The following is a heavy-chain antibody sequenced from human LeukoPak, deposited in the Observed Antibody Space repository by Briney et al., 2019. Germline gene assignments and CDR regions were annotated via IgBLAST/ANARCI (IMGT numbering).Heavy chain of an antibody. Sequence: PGGSLRLSCAASGFTFSSYAMSWVRQAPGKGLEWVSVIYSGGSTYYADSVKGRFTTSRDNSKNTLYLQMNSLRAEDTAVYYCARDWDSSSWDPPDYWGQGTLVTVSS. CDR2: IYSGGST. CDR3: ARDWDSSSWDPPDY. V-gene: IGHV3-66*02. D-gene: IGHD6-13*01. J-gene: IGHJ4*02. CDR1: GFTFSSYA.